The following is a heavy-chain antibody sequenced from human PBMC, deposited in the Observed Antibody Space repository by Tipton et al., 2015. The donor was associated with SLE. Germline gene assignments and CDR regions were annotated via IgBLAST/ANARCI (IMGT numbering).Heavy chain of an antibody. CDR3: ARGPLYCSSPSCYTRRAFDI. V-gene: IGHV4-34*01. CDR1: GGSFSGYY. Sequence: TLSLTCAVYGGSFSGYYWSWIRQPPGKGLEWIGEINHSGSTNYNPSLKSRVTISVDTSKNQFSLKLSSVTAADTAVYYCARGPLYCSSPSCYTRRAFDIWGQGTMVTVSS. CDR2: INHSGST. D-gene: IGHD2-2*02. J-gene: IGHJ3*02.